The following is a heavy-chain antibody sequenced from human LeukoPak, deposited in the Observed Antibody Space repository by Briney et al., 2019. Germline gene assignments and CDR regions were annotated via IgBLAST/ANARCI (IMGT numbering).Heavy chain of an antibody. CDR3: ARDGYYDSSGYYSGAFDI. D-gene: IGHD3-22*01. J-gene: IGHJ3*02. CDR2: ISSYWRYI. CDR1: GFAFRSYS. Sequence: GGSLILYCPGSGFAFRSYSMNWVRQAPGKGVELDSSISSYWRYIYYADSVKGRFTICRHNAQNSLYLQMSSLRAEDTAVYYCARDGYYDSSGYYSGAFDIWGQGTMVTDSS. V-gene: IGHV3-21*01.